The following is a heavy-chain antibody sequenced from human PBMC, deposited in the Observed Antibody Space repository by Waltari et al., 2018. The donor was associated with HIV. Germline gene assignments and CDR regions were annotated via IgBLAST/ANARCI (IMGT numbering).Heavy chain of an antibody. V-gene: IGHV7-4-1*02. D-gene: IGHD3-10*01. CDR1: GYTFTTNS. CDR2: INTNTGNP. J-gene: IGHJ4*02. Sequence: QVQLVQSGSELKKPGTSVKLSCKSSGYTFTTNSLTWVRQAPGQGLEWMGWINTNTGNPMYAQGFTGLFVFSLVTSVSTAYLQISSLKAEDTAVYYCVRDGGRSRAFDYWGQGTLVTVSS. CDR3: VRDGGRSRAFDY.